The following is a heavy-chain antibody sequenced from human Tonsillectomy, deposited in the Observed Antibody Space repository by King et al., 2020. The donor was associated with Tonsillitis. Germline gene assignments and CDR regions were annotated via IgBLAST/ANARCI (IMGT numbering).Heavy chain of an antibody. D-gene: IGHD6-13*01. CDR2: IYYSGST. J-gene: IGHJ6*02. CDR1: GGSVSSGSYY. V-gene: IGHV4-61*01. Sequence: VQLQESGPGLVKPSETLSLTCTVSGGSVSSGSYYWSWIRQPPGKGLEWIGYIYYSGSTNYNPSLKSRVTISVDTSKNQFSLKLSSVTAADTAVYYCAGDLFSSSWYDVRYYYYYGMDVWGQGTTVTVSS. CDR3: AGDLFSSSWYDVRYYYYYGMDV.